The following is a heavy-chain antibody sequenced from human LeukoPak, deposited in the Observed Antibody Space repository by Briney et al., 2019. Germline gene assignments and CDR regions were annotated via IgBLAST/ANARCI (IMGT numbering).Heavy chain of an antibody. D-gene: IGHD2-15*01. J-gene: IGHJ4*02. Sequence: PSQTLSLTCAVSGGSISSGNYSWSWIRQPPGKGLEWIGYIYHSGSTYYNPSLKSRVTISIDMSKNQFSLKLSSVTAADTAVYYCARDRGYCSGDSCYSSGLDYWGQGTLVTVSS. CDR2: IYHSGST. CDR3: ARDRGYCSGDSCYSSGLDY. CDR1: GGSISSGNYS. V-gene: IGHV4-30-2*01.